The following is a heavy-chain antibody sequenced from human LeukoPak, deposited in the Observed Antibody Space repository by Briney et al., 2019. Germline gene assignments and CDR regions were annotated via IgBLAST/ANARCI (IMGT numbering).Heavy chain of an antibody. J-gene: IGHJ4*02. CDR1: AFTFSNYW. Sequence: PGGSLRLSCTASAFTFSNYWMSWVRQAPGKGLEWVASINQDGSAKDSVHSVEGRFIISRDNVKNSLYLQMDSLRAEDTAVYYCARGGSSTSTQPFDYWGQGTLVTVSS. D-gene: IGHD2-2*01. V-gene: IGHV3-7*03. CDR2: INQDGSAK. CDR3: ARGGSSTSTQPFDY.